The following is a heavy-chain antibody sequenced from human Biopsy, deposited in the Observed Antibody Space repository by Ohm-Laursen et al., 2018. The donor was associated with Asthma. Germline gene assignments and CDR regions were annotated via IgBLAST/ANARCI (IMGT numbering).Heavy chain of an antibody. CDR2: INVGDGNT. V-gene: IGHV1-3*01. J-gene: IGHJ3*01. CDR3: ARTYYDFLTGQVNDAFAL. CDR1: GYTFIHFA. Sequence: ASVKVSCKASGYTFIHFAIHWVRQAPGQRLEWMGWINVGDGNTKYSQKFQGRVTITRDTSASTAYMDLRNLRSEDTAMYYCARTYYDFLTGQVNDAFALWGQGTMVTVSS. D-gene: IGHD3-9*01.